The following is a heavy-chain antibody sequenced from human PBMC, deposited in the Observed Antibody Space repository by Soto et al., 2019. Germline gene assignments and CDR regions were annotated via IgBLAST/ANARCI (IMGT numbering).Heavy chain of an antibody. J-gene: IGHJ6*02. CDR2: IRSKAYGGTT. D-gene: IGHD5-18*01. CDR3: TRDQAAMDYYYYYGMDV. V-gene: IGHV3-49*04. Sequence: PGGSLRLSCTASGFTFGDYAMSWVRQAPGKGLEWVGFIRSKAYGGTTEYAASVKGRFTISRDDSKSIAYLQMNSLKTEDTAVYYCTRDQAAMDYYYYYGMDVWGQGTTVTVSS. CDR1: GFTFGDYA.